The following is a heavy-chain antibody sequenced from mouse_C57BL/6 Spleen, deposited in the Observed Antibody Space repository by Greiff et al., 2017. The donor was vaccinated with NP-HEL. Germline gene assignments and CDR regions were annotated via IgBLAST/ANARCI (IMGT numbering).Heavy chain of an antibody. J-gene: IGHJ4*01. CDR2: IYPGSGNT. V-gene: IGHV1-76*01. Sequence: QVQLQQSGAELVRPGASVKLSCKASGYTFTDYYINWVKQRPGQGLEWIARIYPGSGNTYYNEKFKGKATLTAEKSSSTAYMQLSSLTSEDSAVYFCARSDGDAMDYWGQGTSVTVSS. CDR1: GYTFTDYY. CDR3: ARSDGDAMDY.